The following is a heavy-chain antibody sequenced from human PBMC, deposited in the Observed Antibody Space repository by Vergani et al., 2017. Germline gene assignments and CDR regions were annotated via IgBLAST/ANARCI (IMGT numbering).Heavy chain of an antibody. CDR3: ARGSCLGGSCYKPLFDD. CDR1: GGSINSHNYY. J-gene: IGHJ4*02. Sequence: QVQLQESGPGLVKPSQTLSLTCTVSGGSINSHNYYWSWIRQPAGKGLEWIGRIHTSGSTNYNPSLKSRVTMSEDTSKNQISLNLTSVTAADTAVYFCARGSCLGGSCYKPLFDDWGQGSLVTVSS. CDR2: IHTSGST. D-gene: IGHD2-15*01. V-gene: IGHV4-61*02.